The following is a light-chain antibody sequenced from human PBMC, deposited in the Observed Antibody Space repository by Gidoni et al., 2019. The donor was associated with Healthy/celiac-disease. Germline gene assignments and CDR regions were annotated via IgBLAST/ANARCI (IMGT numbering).Light chain of an antibody. Sequence: EIVLTQSPGTLSLSPGASATLSCRASQSVSSSYLAWYQQKPGQAPRLLSYGASSRATGIPDRFSGSGSGTDFTLTISRLEPEDFAVYYCQQYGSSPRTFGQGTKVEIK. V-gene: IGKV3-20*01. CDR1: QSVSSSY. CDR3: QQYGSSPRT. J-gene: IGKJ1*01. CDR2: GAS.